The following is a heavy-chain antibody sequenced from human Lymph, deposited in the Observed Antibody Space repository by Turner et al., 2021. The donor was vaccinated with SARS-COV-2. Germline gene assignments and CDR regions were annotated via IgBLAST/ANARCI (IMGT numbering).Heavy chain of an antibody. D-gene: IGHD2-21*02. CDR2: IYYRGNT. CDR1: GCSMNSTY. V-gene: IGHV4-59*01. Sequence: QLQLQEPGPRLAKPVETLSPTCTGSGCSMNSTYWGWIRQRTGKLLDWIGYIYYRGNTNDNLTIESRITISVATTRNQFSLNLTSVAAADTAIYYSARETVNNWVDPWGQGTLVTVSS. J-gene: IGHJ5*02. CDR3: ARETVNNWVDP.